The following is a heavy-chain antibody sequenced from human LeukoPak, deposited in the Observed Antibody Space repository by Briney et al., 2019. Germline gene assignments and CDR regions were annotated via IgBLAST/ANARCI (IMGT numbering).Heavy chain of an antibody. D-gene: IGHD6-19*01. J-gene: IGHJ3*02. CDR2: ISWNSGSI. V-gene: IGHV3-9*01. CDR3: AKDIGIAVAGIAFDI. CDR1: GFTFDDYA. Sequence: PGRSLRLSCAASGFTFDDYAMHWVRHAPGKGLEWVSGISWNSGSIGYADSVKGRFTISRDNAKNSLYLQMNSLRAEDTALYYCAKDIGIAVAGIAFDIWGQGTMVTVSS.